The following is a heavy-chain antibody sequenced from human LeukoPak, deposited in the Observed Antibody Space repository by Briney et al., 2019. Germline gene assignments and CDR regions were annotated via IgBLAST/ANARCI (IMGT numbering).Heavy chain of an antibody. CDR1: GCTFSSYA. Sequence: GGSLRLSCAASGCTFSSYAMHWVRQAPGKGLEWVSAISGGGGSKYYADSVKGRFTISRDTSKNTLYLQMNSLRAEDTAVYYCAKDVSSSGYPQPFVYWGPGTLGTASS. CDR2: ISGGGGSK. CDR3: AKDVSSSGYPQPFVY. V-gene: IGHV3-23*01. D-gene: IGHD3-22*01. J-gene: IGHJ4*01.